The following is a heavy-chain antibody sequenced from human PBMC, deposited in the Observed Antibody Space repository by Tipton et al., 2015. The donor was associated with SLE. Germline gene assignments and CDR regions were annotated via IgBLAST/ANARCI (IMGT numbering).Heavy chain of an antibody. D-gene: IGHD2-2*01. J-gene: IGHJ4*02. Sequence: SGVDFSSHAMHWVRQTPGKGLEWVAGLSYDGDYVYYADSVKGRFAISRDTSKNALSLQMDSLRVEDTAIYYCARSTYSTIYDYWGQGTPVTVSS. V-gene: IGHV3-30*09. CDR3: ARSTYSTIYDY. CDR2: LSYDGDYV. CDR1: GVDFSSHA.